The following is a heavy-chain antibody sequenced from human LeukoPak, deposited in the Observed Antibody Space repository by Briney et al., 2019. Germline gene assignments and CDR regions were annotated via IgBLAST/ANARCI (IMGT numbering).Heavy chain of an antibody. D-gene: IGHD6-13*01. J-gene: IGHJ4*02. CDR2: INPNSGGT. CDR3: ARARIAAAGVTDNY. Sequence: RASVKVSCKASGYTFTGYYMHWVRQAPGQGLQWMGRINPNSGGTNYAQKFQGRVTMTRDTSVSTAYMELSRLRHDDTAVYYCARARIAAAGVTDNYWGQGTLVTVSS. V-gene: IGHV1-2*06. CDR1: GYTFTGYY.